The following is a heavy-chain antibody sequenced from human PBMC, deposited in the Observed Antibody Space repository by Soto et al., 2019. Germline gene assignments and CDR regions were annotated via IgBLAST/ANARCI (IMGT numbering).Heavy chain of an antibody. CDR2: IYYSGST. CDR3: ARSKAGDMALFDY. CDR1: GGSISSGGYY. Sequence: QVQLQESGPGLVKPSQTLSLTCTVSGGSISSGGYYWSWIRQHPGKGLEWIGYIYYSGSTYYNPSLKSRVAISVDTSKNQFSLKLSSVTAADTAVYYCARSKAGDMALFDYWGQGTLVTVSS. J-gene: IGHJ4*02. V-gene: IGHV4-31*03. D-gene: IGHD7-27*01.